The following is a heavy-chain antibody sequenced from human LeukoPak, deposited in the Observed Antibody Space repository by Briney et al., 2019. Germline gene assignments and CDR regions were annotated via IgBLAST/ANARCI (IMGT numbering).Heavy chain of an antibody. J-gene: IGHJ4*02. V-gene: IGHV3-7*01. Sequence: GGSLRLSCAASGFTFSSYWMSWVRQAPGKGLEWVANIKQDGSEKYYVDSVKGRFTISRDNAKNSLYLQMNSLRAEDTAVYYCARSPNGDYGYYFDYWGQGTLVTVSS. CDR1: GFTFSSYW. CDR3: ARSPNGDYGYYFDY. CDR2: IKQDGSEK. D-gene: IGHD4-17*01.